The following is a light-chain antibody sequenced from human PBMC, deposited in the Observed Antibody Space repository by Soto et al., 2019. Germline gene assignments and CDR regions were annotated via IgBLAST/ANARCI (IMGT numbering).Light chain of an antibody. CDR2: DVT. CDR3: DSYTSSRAYV. Sequence: QSALTQPASVSGSPGQSITISCTGTSSDVGGYIYVSWYQQHPGKAPKLMIYDVTSRPSGVSYRFSGSKSGNTASLTISGLQAEDEADYYCDSYTSSRAYVFXIGTKVTVL. V-gene: IGLV2-14*01. CDR1: SSDVGGYIY. J-gene: IGLJ1*01.